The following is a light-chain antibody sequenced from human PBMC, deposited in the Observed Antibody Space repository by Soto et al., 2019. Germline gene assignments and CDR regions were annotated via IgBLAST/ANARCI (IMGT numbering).Light chain of an antibody. Sequence: EIVLTQSPGTLSLSPGERATLSCRASQSVSSSYLAWYQQKAGQAPRLLIYGASSRATGIPDRFSGSGSGTDYTLTISRLETEDFAVYYCQQYGNSPQTFGQGTKVDIK. CDR2: GAS. V-gene: IGKV3-20*01. CDR3: QQYGNSPQT. CDR1: QSVSSSY. J-gene: IGKJ1*01.